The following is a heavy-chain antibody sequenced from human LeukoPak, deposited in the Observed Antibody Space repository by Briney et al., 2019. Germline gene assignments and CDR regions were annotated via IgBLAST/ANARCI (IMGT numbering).Heavy chain of an antibody. J-gene: IGHJ5*02. CDR3: ARDSRHHRFLYWDWFDP. Sequence: PGGSLRLSCAASGFTFSSYWMSWVRQAPGKGLEWVANIKQDGSEKYYVDSVKGRFTISRDNAKNSLYLQMNSLRAEDTAVYYCARDSRHHRFLYWDWFDPWGQGTLVTVSS. CDR2: IKQDGSEK. D-gene: IGHD2/OR15-2a*01. CDR1: GFTFSSYW. V-gene: IGHV3-7*01.